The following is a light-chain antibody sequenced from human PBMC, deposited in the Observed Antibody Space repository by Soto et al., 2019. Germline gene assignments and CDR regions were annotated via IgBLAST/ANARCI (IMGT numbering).Light chain of an antibody. CDR1: QSISRW. Sequence: DIQMTQSPSTLSASVGDRVTITCRASQSISRWLAWYQQKPGKAPKLLIYDAYNLESGVPSRFSGSGSGTEFTLTISCLQPEDFATYSCLQHNSYPSITFGQPTPLEIK. J-gene: IGKJ5*01. V-gene: IGKV1-5*01. CDR2: DAY. CDR3: LQHNSYPSIT.